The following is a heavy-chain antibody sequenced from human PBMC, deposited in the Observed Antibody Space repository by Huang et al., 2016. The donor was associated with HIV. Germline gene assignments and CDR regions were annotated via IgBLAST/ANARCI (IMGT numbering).Heavy chain of an antibody. CDR1: GGSFTNYY. CDR3: VRGPRYVGADWYARLRNYWFFDL. CDR2: INNGGST. Sequence: QQQLQQWGAGLLKPSETLSLTCAVYGGSFTNYYWGWSRQPPGKGLEWIGEINNGGSTRDSPSLKGRLTISLDTSKTQVALKLTSVRAAGTAVYYCVRGPRYVGADWYARLRNYWFFDLWGRGSLVSVSS. J-gene: IGHJ2*01. V-gene: IGHV4-34*01. D-gene: IGHD3-9*01.